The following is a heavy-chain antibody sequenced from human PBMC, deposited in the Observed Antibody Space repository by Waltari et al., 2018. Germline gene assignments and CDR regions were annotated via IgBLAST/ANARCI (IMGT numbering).Heavy chain of an antibody. CDR1: GGSITSNHHY. CDR2: ISYSGAT. J-gene: IGHJ3*01. D-gene: IGHD5-12*01. Sequence: QLHLQESGPGLVKPSETLSLTCSVSGGSITSNHHYWGWIRQPPGKGPEWTGTISYSGATYNNPSLKSRVTISVDTSKNQYSLKLTSVTAADTAVYYCATYIGASIGTAAFDVWGQGTMVTVSS. CDR3: ATYIGASIGTAAFDV. V-gene: IGHV4-39*01.